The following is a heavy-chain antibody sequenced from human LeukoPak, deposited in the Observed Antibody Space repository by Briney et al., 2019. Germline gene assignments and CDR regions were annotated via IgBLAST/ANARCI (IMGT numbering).Heavy chain of an antibody. CDR3: ARCYYDSSASSWEWFDP. V-gene: IGHV1-8*02. J-gene: IGHJ5*02. D-gene: IGHD3-22*01. Sequence: ASVKVSCKASGGTFSSYAISWVRQATGQGLEWMGWMNPNSGNTGYAQKFQGRVTMTRNTSISTAYMELSSLRSEDTAVYYCARCYYDSSASSWEWFDPWGQGTLVTVSS. CDR1: GGTFSSYA. CDR2: MNPNSGNT.